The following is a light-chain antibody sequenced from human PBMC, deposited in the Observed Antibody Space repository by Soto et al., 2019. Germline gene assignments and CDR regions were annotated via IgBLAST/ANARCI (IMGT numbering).Light chain of an antibody. J-gene: IGKJ1*01. CDR1: QGISSY. CDR2: AAS. V-gene: IGKV1-27*01. CDR3: QKYNSAPET. Sequence: DIQMTQSPSSLSASVGDRVTITCRASQGISSYLAWYQQKPGKVPKVLIYAASTLHSGVPSRFSGSGSGTEFTLTISNVQPEDVATYYCQKYNSAPETFGQGTKVDIK.